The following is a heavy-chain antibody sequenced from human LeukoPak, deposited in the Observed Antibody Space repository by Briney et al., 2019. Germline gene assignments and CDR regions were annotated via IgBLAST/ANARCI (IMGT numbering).Heavy chain of an antibody. V-gene: IGHV3-30*18. CDR1: GFTFSSYG. J-gene: IGHJ4*02. CDR2: ISYDGSNK. Sequence: GGSLRLSCAASGFTFSSYGMHWVRQAPGKGLEWVAVISYDGSNKYYADSVKGRFTISRDNSKNTLYLQMNSLRAEDTAVYYCAKNSGSYRYYFDYWGQGTLVTVSS. D-gene: IGHD1-26*01. CDR3: AKNSGSYRYYFDY.